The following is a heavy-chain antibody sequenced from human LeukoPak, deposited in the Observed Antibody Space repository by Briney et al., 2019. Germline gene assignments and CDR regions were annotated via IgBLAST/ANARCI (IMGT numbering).Heavy chain of an antibody. D-gene: IGHD3-22*01. J-gene: IGHJ3*02. Sequence: GGSLRLSCAASGFTFSTYGIHCVRQAPGKGLEWVALISYDGINKLYADSVKGRFTISRDYSKNTLYLQMNSLRAEDTAVYYCAKDKGESGCYDAFDIWGQGTMVTVSS. CDR2: ISYDGINK. V-gene: IGHV3-30*18. CDR1: GFTFSTYG. CDR3: AKDKGESGCYDAFDI.